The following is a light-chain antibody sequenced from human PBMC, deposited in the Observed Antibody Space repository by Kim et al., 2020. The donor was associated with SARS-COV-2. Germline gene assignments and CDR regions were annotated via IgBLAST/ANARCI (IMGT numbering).Light chain of an antibody. J-gene: IGLJ2*01. CDR2: GKN. Sequence: VALRQTVRITCQGDSLRSYYATWYQQQPGQAPILVIYGKNNRPSGIPDRFSGSSAGNTASLTITGTQAGDEADYYRNSRDSNDNVVFGGGTQLTVL. CDR3: NSRDSNDNVV. CDR1: SLRSYY. V-gene: IGLV3-19*01.